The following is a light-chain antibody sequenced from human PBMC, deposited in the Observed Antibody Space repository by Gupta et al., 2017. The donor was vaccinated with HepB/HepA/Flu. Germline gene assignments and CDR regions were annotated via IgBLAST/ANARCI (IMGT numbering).Light chain of an antibody. CDR3: GTWDSSLSAWV. J-gene: IGLJ3*02. V-gene: IGLV1-51*02. Sequence: QSVLTQPPSVSAAPGQTVTLSCSGSSSNIGNNYVSWYQQLPGTAPKLLIYEKNKRPSVIPDRFSGSKSGTSATLGITGLQTGDEADYYCGTWDSSLSAWVFGGGTKLTVL. CDR1: SSNIGNNY. CDR2: EKN.